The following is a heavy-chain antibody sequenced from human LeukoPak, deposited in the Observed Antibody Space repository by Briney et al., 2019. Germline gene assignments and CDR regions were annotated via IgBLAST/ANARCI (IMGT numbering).Heavy chain of an antibody. CDR2: IYRSGST. CDR3: ARGGVGYYYMDV. J-gene: IGHJ6*03. V-gene: IGHV4-59*11. D-gene: IGHD3-16*01. CDR1: DGSISTHY. Sequence: NPSETLSLTCSVSDGSISTHYWTWIRQPPGKGLEWIGYIYRSGSTKYNPFLKSRVSFSLDTTKNQLSLKLTSVTAADTAVYYCARGGVGYYYMDVWGQGTMVTVSS.